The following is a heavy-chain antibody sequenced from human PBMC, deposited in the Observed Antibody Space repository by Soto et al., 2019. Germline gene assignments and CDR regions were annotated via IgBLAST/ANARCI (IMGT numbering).Heavy chain of an antibody. CDR3: ARDFRTLDGKWFDP. D-gene: IGHD1-26*01. J-gene: IGHJ5*02. Sequence: EVQLVESGGGLVKPGGSLRLSCAASGFTFSSYSMNWVRQAPGKGLEWVSSISSSSSYIYYADSVKGRFTISRDNAKNSLYLQMNSLRAEDTAVYYCARDFRTLDGKWFDPWGQGTLVTVSS. V-gene: IGHV3-21*01. CDR2: ISSSSSYI. CDR1: GFTFSSYS.